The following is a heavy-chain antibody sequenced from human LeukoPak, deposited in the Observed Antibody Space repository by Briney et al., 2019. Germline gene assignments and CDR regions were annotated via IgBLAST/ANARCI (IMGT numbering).Heavy chain of an antibody. CDR3: ARERAPFDGFDI. J-gene: IGHJ3*02. CDR1: GFSFSCCG. V-gene: IGHV3-33*01. Sequence: GGSLRLSYAASGFSFSCCGMHWVRQAPGKGLDWVAVLWANGRNNYYADSVERRFTISRDSSKNTLYLQMTSLRADDTAIYYCARERAPFDGFDIWGRGTVVTVSS. D-gene: IGHD4/OR15-4a*01. CDR2: LWANGRNN.